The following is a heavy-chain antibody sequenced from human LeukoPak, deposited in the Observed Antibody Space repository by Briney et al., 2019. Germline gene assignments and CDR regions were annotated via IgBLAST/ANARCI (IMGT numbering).Heavy chain of an antibody. Sequence: GGSLRLSCAASGFTFSDYYMSWIRQAPGKGLEWVSYISSSGSTIYYADSVKGRFTISRDNANNSLYLQMNSLRAEDTAVYYCARDRRDYVWGSYRDYWGQGTLVTVSS. V-gene: IGHV3-11*01. CDR1: GFTFSDYY. J-gene: IGHJ4*02. D-gene: IGHD3-16*02. CDR3: ARDRRDYVWGSYRDY. CDR2: ISSSGSTI.